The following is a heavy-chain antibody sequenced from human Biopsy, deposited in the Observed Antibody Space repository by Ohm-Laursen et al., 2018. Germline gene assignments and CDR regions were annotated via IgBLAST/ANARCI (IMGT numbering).Heavy chain of an antibody. CDR2: ISTYNGNT. CDR3: SRDKKGVPIAVAGLPDY. CDR1: GYSFISNG. V-gene: IGHV1-18*01. J-gene: IGHJ4*02. D-gene: IGHD6-19*01. Sequence: SVTASCQASGYSFISNGISWVRQAPGQGLEWLGWISTYNGNTYSAQNFQGRITMTTDTSTSTAYMELSSLRSDDTDVYYCSRDKKGVPIAVAGLPDYWGQGTLVTVSS.